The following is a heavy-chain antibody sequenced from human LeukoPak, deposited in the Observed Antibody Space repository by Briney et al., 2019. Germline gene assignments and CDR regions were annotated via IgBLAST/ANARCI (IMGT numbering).Heavy chain of an antibody. J-gene: IGHJ6*02. V-gene: IGHV3-48*01. CDR1: GFTFSSYG. Sequence: PGGSLRLSCAASGFTFSSYGMHWVRQAPGKGLEWVSYISSSSSTIYYADSVKGRFTISRDNAKNSLYLQMNSLRAEDTAVYYCARDVVRYFDWLPAYYYYGMDVWGQGTTVTVSS. D-gene: IGHD3-9*01. CDR2: ISSSSSTI. CDR3: ARDVVRYFDWLPAYYYYGMDV.